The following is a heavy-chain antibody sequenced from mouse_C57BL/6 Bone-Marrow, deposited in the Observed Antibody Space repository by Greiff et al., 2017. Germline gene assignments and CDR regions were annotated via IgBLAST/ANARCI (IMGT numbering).Heavy chain of an antibody. CDR2: IWSGGST. D-gene: IGHD2-4*01. CDR1: GFSLTSYG. V-gene: IGHV2-2*01. CDR3: ASYDYDVGAWFAY. Sequence: QVHVKQSGPGLVQPSQSLSITCTVSGFSLTSYGVHWVRQSPGKGLEWLGVIWSGGSTDYNAAFISRLSISKDNSKSQVFFKMNSLQADDTAIYYCASYDYDVGAWFAYWGQGTLVTVSA. J-gene: IGHJ3*01.